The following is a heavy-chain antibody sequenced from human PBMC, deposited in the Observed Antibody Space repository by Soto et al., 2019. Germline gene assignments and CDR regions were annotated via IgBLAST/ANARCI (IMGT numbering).Heavy chain of an antibody. Sequence: EVQLLESGGGLVQPGGSLRLSCAASGFTFSSYAMRWVRQAPVKGLEWVSAISGSGGSTYYADSVKGRFTISRDNSKNTLYLQMNSVRAEGTAVYYCASRGSGSYYGCWGQGSLVTVSS. D-gene: IGHD1-26*01. CDR3: ASRGSGSYYGC. CDR2: ISGSGGST. V-gene: IGHV3-23*01. CDR1: GFTFSSYA. J-gene: IGHJ4*02.